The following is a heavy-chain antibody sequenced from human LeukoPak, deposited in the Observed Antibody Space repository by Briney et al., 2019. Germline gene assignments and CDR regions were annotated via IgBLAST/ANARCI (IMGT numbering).Heavy chain of an antibody. Sequence: SVKVSCKASGGTFSSYAISWVRQAPGQGLEWMGGIIPIFGTANYAQKFQGRVTITADESTSTAYMELNSLRAEDTAVYYCARDTKWLVDLWGQGTLVTVSS. CDR3: ARDTKWLVDL. CDR2: IIPIFGTA. CDR1: GGTFSSYA. V-gene: IGHV1-69*01. D-gene: IGHD6-19*01. J-gene: IGHJ4*02.